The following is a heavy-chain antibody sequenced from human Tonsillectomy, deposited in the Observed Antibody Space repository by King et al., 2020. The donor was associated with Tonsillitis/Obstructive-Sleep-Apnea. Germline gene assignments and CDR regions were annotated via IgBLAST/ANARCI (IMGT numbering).Heavy chain of an antibody. V-gene: IGHV3-33*01. CDR1: GFTFSSYG. D-gene: IGHD4-17*01. CDR3: ARDESGDYYFDY. J-gene: IGHJ4*02. Sequence: VQLVESGGGVVQPGRSLRLSCSASGFTFSSYGMHWVRQAPGKGLEWGAVIWYDGSSKYYADSVKGRFTISRDNSKNTLYLQMNSLRAEDTAVYYCARDESGDYYFDYWGQGTLVTVSS. CDR2: IWYDGSSK.